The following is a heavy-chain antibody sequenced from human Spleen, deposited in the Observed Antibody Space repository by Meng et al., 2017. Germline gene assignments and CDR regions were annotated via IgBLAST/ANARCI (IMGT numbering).Heavy chain of an antibody. CDR3: ARVAVAGTFLAYWYYYYGMDV. CDR1: GFTFDDYG. V-gene: IGHV3-20*04. D-gene: IGHD6-19*01. J-gene: IGHJ6*02. CDR2: INWNGGST. Sequence: GESLKISCAASGFTFDDYGMSWVRQAPGKGLEWVSGINWNGGSTGYADSVKGRFTISRDNAKNSLYLQMNSLRAEDTAVYYCARVAVAGTFLAYWYYYYGMDVWGQGTTVTVSS.